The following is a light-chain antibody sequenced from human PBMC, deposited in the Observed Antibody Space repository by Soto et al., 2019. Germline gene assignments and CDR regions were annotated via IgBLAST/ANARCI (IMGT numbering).Light chain of an antibody. Sequence: ELVLTQSPGTLSLSPGERAALSCRASQSVSNYLAWYQQKPGQAPRLLIYDASNRATGIPARFSGSASGTDFTLTISSLEPEDFAVYYCQQYGSSPITFGQGTRLEIK. CDR3: QQYGSSPIT. V-gene: IGKV3-20*01. CDR2: DAS. CDR1: QSVSNY. J-gene: IGKJ5*01.